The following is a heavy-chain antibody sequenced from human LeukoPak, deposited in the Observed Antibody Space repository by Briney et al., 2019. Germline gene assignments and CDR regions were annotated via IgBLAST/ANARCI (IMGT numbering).Heavy chain of an antibody. J-gene: IGHJ4*02. CDR3: ARDLADGYNTFDY. D-gene: IGHD5-24*01. CDR2: INPNSGGT. V-gene: IGHV1-2*02. CDR1: GYTFTGYY. Sequence: ASVKVSCKASGYTFTGYYMHWVRQAPGQGLEWMEWINPNSGGTNYAQKFQGRVTMTRDTSISTAYMELSRLRSDDTAVYYCARDLADGYNTFDYWGQGSLVSVSS.